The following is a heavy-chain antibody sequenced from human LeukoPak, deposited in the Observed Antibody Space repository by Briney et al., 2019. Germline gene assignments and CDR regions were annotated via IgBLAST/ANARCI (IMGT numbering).Heavy chain of an antibody. CDR1: GYTFTSDG. Sequence: AAVTVSCKASGYTFTSDGISWVRHAPAPGIEWMGWISAYNGNKNYEQRLQGRVTMTTDTSTSTEYMELRSLRSDETAVYYCARVGGKDAFDVWGQGTMVTVSS. D-gene: IGHD1-26*01. J-gene: IGHJ3*01. V-gene: IGHV1-18*01. CDR3: ARVGGKDAFDV. CDR2: ISAYNGNK.